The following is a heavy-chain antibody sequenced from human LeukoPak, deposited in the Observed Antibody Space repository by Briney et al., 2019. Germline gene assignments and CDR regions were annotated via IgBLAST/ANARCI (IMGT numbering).Heavy chain of an antibody. Sequence: GGSLRLSCAASGFTFSSYRMNWVRQTPGKGLEWVSSISSSSSYIYYADSVKGRFTISRDNAKNSLYLQMNSLRAEDTAVYYCARDLGRITMVRGASDYWGQGTLVTVSS. J-gene: IGHJ4*02. CDR3: ARDLGRITMVRGASDY. D-gene: IGHD3-10*01. CDR2: ISSSSSYI. V-gene: IGHV3-21*01. CDR1: GFTFSSYR.